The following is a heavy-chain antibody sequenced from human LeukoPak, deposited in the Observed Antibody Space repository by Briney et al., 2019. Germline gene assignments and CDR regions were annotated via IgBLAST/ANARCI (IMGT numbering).Heavy chain of an antibody. V-gene: IGHV4-59*08. CDR3: TRHKRWLQSPDAFDV. CDR2: IYYSGST. CDR1: GGSISSYY. D-gene: IGHD5-24*01. J-gene: IGHJ3*01. Sequence: SSETLSLTCTVSGGSISSYYWSWIRQPPGKGLEWIGYIYYSGSTNYNPSLKGRVTISVDTSKSQFSLELSSVTAADTAIYYCTRHKRWLQSPDAFDVWGQGTMVTVSS.